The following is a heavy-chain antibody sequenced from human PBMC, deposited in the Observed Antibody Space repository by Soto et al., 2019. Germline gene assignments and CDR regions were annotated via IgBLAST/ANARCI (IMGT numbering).Heavy chain of an antibody. D-gene: IGHD3-3*01. Sequence: EVQLLESGGGLVQPGGSLRLSCAASGFTFSDYAMNWVRQAPGKGLEWVSSISGSGITTYYADSVKGRFTISRDNSKNTLYLQMNSLRAEDTAIYYCANGRFLEWLLPDNWFDPWGQGTLVTVSS. CDR2: ISGSGITT. CDR1: GFTFSDYA. V-gene: IGHV3-23*01. CDR3: ANGRFLEWLLPDNWFDP. J-gene: IGHJ5*02.